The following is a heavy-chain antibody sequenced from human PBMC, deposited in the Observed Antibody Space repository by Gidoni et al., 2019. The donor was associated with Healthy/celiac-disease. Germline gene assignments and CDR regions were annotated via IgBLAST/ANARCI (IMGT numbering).Heavy chain of an antibody. CDR2: INHSGST. D-gene: IGHD3-10*01. J-gene: IGHJ6*02. CDR1: GGSFSGYY. V-gene: IGHV4-34*01. Sequence: QVQLQQWGAGLLKPSETLSLTCAVYGGSFSGYYWSWIRQPPGKGLEWIGEINHSGSTNYNPSLKSRVTKSVDTSKNQFSLKLSSVTAADTAVYYCARGGQRYGSAPSGGMDVWGQGTTVTVSS. CDR3: ARGGQRYGSAPSGGMDV.